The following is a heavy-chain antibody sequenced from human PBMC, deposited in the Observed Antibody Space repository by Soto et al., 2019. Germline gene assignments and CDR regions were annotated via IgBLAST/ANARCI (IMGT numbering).Heavy chain of an antibody. J-gene: IGHJ6*02. V-gene: IGHV3-11*01. CDR1: GFVFSDYY. CDR3: ARGENYYETSGYYYTISYYGMEV. Sequence: LRLSCAASGFVFSDYYMSWIRQAPGKGLEWVSDISASGSTIYYADSVKGRFTVSRDNAKNSLYLEMHSLRAEDTAIYYCARGENYYETSGYYYTISYYGMEVWGQGTTVTVSS. CDR2: ISASGSTI. D-gene: IGHD3-22*01.